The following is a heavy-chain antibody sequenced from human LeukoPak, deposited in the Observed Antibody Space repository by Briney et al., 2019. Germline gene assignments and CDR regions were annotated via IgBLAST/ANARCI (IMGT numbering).Heavy chain of an antibody. J-gene: IGHJ4*02. CDR1: GFSVSSDY. V-gene: IGHV3-53*01. CDR2: IYSGGST. D-gene: IGHD3-22*01. Sequence: GGSLRLSCAASGFSVSSDYMTWVRQAPGKGLEWVSVIYSGGSTYYADSVKGRFTISRDNSKNTLYLQMDSLRVEDTAIYYCAKDRSSGYYFLYADYWGQGVQVTVSS. CDR3: AKDRSSGYYFLYADY.